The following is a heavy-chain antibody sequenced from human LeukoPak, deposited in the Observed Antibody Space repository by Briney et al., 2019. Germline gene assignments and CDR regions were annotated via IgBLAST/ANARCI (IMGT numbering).Heavy chain of an antibody. Sequence: ASVKVSCKASGYTFINYGVGWVRQAPGRGLEWMGWISANNGNTNYAQKFEGRVTMSTDTSTTTVYMELRSLRSDDTAMYYCARDGYFDYWGQGTLVTVSS. CDR1: GYTFINYG. V-gene: IGHV1-18*01. CDR2: ISANNGNT. CDR3: ARDGYFDY. J-gene: IGHJ4*02.